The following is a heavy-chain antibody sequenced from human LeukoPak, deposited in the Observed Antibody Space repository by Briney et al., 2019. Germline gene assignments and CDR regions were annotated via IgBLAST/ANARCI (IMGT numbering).Heavy chain of an antibody. J-gene: IGHJ4*02. Sequence: GGSLRLSCAASGFTFSSYWMHWVRQAPGKGLVWVSRNGSSTPYADSVKGRFTISRDNAKNTLYLQMNSLRAEGTALYYCARAIYGGSYGYWGQGTLVTVSS. CDR3: ARAIYGGSYGY. CDR1: GFTFSSYW. CDR2: NGSST. D-gene: IGHD1-26*01. V-gene: IGHV3-74*01.